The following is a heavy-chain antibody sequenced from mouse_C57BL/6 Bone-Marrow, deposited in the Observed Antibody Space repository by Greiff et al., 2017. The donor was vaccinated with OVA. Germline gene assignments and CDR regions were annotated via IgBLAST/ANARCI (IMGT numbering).Heavy chain of an antibody. D-gene: IGHD2-1*01. Sequence: EVQLVESGGGLVKPGGSLKLSCAASGFTLSSYTMSWVRQTPEKRLEWVATISGGGGNTYYPDSVKGRFTISRDNAKNTLYLQMSSLRSEDTALYYCARRGGEIYYGNHYAMDYWGQGTSVTVSS. CDR1: GFTLSSYT. J-gene: IGHJ4*01. CDR3: ARRGGEIYYGNHYAMDY. V-gene: IGHV5-9*01. CDR2: ISGGGGNT.